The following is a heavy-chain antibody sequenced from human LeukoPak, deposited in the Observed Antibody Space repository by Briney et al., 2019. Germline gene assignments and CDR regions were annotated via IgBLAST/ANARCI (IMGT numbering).Heavy chain of an antibody. D-gene: IGHD2-15*01. J-gene: IGHJ6*02. V-gene: IGHV4-34*01. Sequence: PSETLSLTCAVYGGSFSGYYWSWIRQPPGKGLEWIGEINHSGSTNYNPSLKSRVTISVDTSKNQFSLKLSSVTAADTAVYYCARGYCSGGSCYALYYYGMDVWGQGTTVTVSS. CDR1: GGSFSGYY. CDR2: INHSGST. CDR3: ARGYCSGGSCYALYYYGMDV.